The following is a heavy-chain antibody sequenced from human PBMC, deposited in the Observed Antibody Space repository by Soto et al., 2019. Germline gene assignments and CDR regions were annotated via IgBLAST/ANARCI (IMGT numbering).Heavy chain of an antibody. D-gene: IGHD2-2*01. Sequence: QVQLVQSGAEVKKPGSSVKVSCKASGGTFSSYAISWVRQAPGQGLEWMGGIISIFGTANYAQKFQGRVTITADEYTSTADIEISRLRSEDTDVYYCARHVPAAGYYYGMDVWGQWTTVTVSS. CDR3: ARHVPAAGYYYGMDV. J-gene: IGHJ6*02. CDR2: IISIFGTA. V-gene: IGHV1-69*12. CDR1: GGTFSSYA.